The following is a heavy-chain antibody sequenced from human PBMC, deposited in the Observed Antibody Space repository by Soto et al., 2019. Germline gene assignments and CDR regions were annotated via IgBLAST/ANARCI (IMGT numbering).Heavy chain of an antibody. CDR1: GGSFSGYY. Sequence: QVQLQQWGAGLLKPSETLSLTCAVYGGSFSGYYWSWIRQPPGKGLEWIGEINHSGTTNYNPSLNSRVTISVYTSKNQFSLKLSSVTAADTAVYYCARVGVRDGDYGVSRFDPWGQGTLVTVSS. J-gene: IGHJ5*02. CDR2: INHSGTT. D-gene: IGHD4-17*01. CDR3: ARVGVRDGDYGVSRFDP. V-gene: IGHV4-34*01.